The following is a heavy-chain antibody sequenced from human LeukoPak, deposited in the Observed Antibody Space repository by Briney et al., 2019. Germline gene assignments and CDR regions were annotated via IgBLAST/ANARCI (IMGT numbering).Heavy chain of an antibody. D-gene: IGHD3-3*01. CDR3: AKWRGGYYDFWSGYPNWFDP. CDR1: GFTFSSYA. CDR2: ISGSGGST. J-gene: IGHJ5*02. Sequence: PGGSLRLSCAASGFTFSSYAMSWVRQAPGKGLEWVSAISGSGGSTYYADSVKGRFTIGRDNSKNTLYLQMNSLRAEDTAVYYCAKWRGGYYDFWSGYPNWFDPWGQGTLVTVSS. V-gene: IGHV3-23*01.